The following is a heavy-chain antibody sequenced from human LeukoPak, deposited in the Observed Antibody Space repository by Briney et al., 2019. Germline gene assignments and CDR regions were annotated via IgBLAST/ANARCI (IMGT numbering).Heavy chain of an antibody. CDR3: ARTPIEAYYYYGMDV. CDR1: GGSISSYY. J-gene: IGHJ6*02. D-gene: IGHD2-15*01. CDR2: IYYSGST. V-gene: IGHV4-59*01. Sequence: SETLSLTCIVSGGSISSYYWSWIRQPPGKGLEWIGYIYYSGSTNYNPSLKSRVTISVDTSKNQFSLKLSFVTAADTAVYYCARTPIEAYYYYGMDVWGQGTTVTVSS.